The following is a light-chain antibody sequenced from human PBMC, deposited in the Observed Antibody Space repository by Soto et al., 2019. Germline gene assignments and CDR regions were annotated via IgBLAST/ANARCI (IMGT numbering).Light chain of an antibody. Sequence: DIQMTQSPSTLSASVGDRVTITCRASQSISSWLVWYQQKPGKAPKVLIYKASNLESGVPSRFSGSGSGTEFTLTISSLQPDDFATYYCQQYNSYSRTFGQGTKVEIK. J-gene: IGKJ1*01. V-gene: IGKV1-5*03. CDR1: QSISSW. CDR3: QQYNSYSRT. CDR2: KAS.